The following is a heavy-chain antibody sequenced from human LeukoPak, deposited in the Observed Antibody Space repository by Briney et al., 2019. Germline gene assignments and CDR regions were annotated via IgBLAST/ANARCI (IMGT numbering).Heavy chain of an antibody. Sequence: SETLSLTCTVSGGSISSSSYYWGWIRQPPGKGLEWIGSIYYSGSTYYNPSLKSRVTISVDTSKNQSSLKLSSVTAADTAVYYCARNEVGHSSGWYVHYYFDYWGQGTLVTVSS. J-gene: IGHJ4*02. V-gene: IGHV4-39*07. D-gene: IGHD6-19*01. CDR2: IYYSGST. CDR3: ARNEVGHSSGWYVHYYFDY. CDR1: GGSISSSSYY.